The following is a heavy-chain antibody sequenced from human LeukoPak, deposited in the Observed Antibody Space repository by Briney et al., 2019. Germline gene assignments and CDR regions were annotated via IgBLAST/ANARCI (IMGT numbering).Heavy chain of an antibody. D-gene: IGHD2-2*01. V-gene: IGHV3-48*01. J-gene: IGHJ6*03. CDR2: ISSSSITI. Sequence: PGGSLRLSCAASGFIFSSYSMNWVRQAPGKGLEWVSYISSSSITIYYADSVKGRFTISRDNAKNSLYLQMNSLRAEDTALYYCARVLGTSSLYYLDVWGKGTTVTVSS. CDR3: ARVLGTSSLYYLDV. CDR1: GFIFSSYS.